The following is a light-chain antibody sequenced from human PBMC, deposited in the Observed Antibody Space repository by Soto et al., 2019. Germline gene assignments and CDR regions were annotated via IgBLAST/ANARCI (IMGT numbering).Light chain of an antibody. J-gene: IGLJ2*01. Sequence: QSALTQPASVSGSPGQSITISCTGTSSDVGSYNLVSWYQQHPGKAPKLMIYEVSKRPSGVSNRFSGSKSGNTASLTISGLQAEDEADYYCCSYAGSSFVVFGGGTKLTVI. CDR3: CSYAGSSFVV. V-gene: IGLV2-23*02. CDR1: SSDVGSYNL. CDR2: EVS.